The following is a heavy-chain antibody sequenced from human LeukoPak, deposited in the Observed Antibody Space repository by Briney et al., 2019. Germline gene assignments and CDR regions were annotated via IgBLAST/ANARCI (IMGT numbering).Heavy chain of an antibody. Sequence: SETLSLTCAVYGGSFSGYYWSWIRQPPGKGLEWIGEINHSGSTNYNPSLKSRVTISVDTSKNQFSLKLSSVTAADTAVYYCARDPVEVWFGELTNPLFDYWGQGTLVTVSS. CDR3: ARDPVEVWFGELTNPLFDY. V-gene: IGHV4-34*01. CDR2: INHSGST. D-gene: IGHD3-10*01. J-gene: IGHJ4*02. CDR1: GGSFSGYY.